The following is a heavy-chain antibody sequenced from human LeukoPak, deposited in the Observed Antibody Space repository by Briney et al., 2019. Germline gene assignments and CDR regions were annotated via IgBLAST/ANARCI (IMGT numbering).Heavy chain of an antibody. CDR3: ARIACTGGNCKPYYYYGLDV. J-gene: IGHJ6*02. D-gene: IGHD2-8*02. CDR1: GFTFSTYG. V-gene: IGHV3-33*01. CDR2: IWYDGSIK. Sequence: GGSLRLSCAASGFTFSTYGMHWVRQAPGKGLEWVAVIWYDGSIKYYADSVKGRFTFSRDNSKSTMYLQVNSLRAEHTAVYYCARIACTGGNCKPYYYYGLDVWGQGTTVTVSS.